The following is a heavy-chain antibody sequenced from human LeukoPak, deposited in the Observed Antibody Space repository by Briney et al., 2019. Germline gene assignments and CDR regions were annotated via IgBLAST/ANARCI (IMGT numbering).Heavy chain of an antibody. V-gene: IGHV3-21*01. CDR1: GFTVSSNY. J-gene: IGHJ4*02. Sequence: GGSLRLSCAASGFTVSSNYMSWVRQAPGKGLEWVSSISSSSSYIYYADSVKGRFTISRDNAKNSLYLQMNSLRAEDTAVYYCARVPLAWELLGSEGGYFDYWGQGTLVTVSS. D-gene: IGHD1-26*01. CDR2: ISSSSSYI. CDR3: ARVPLAWELLGSEGGYFDY.